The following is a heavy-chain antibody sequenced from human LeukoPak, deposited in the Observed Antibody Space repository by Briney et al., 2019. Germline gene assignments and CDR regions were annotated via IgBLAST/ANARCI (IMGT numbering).Heavy chain of an antibody. V-gene: IGHV4-34*10. CDR1: DKSFSGYF. Sequence: SETLSLTCRIYDKSFSGYFWIWLCQPPGKGLEWIGEINYSGSANYNPSLKSRAFMSVDTSKNQFSLRLTSVRVADTAVYFCAKYRYGYRGMDSWGQGTQVTVSS. J-gene: IGHJ4*02. CDR3: AKYRYGYRGMDS. D-gene: IGHD5-12*01. CDR2: INYSGSA.